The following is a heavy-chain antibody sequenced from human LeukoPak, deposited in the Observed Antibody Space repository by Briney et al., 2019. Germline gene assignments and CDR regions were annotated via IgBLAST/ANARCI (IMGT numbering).Heavy chain of an antibody. Sequence: SETLSLTCTVSGGSISSYYWSWIRQPPGKGLEWIGYIYYSGSTNYNPSLKSRVTISVDTSKNQFSLKLSSVTAADTAVYYCARESTTNYYYMDVWGKGTTVTVSS. CDR1: GGSISSYY. CDR3: ARESTTNYYYMDV. CDR2: IYYSGST. D-gene: IGHD4-17*01. J-gene: IGHJ6*03. V-gene: IGHV4-59*01.